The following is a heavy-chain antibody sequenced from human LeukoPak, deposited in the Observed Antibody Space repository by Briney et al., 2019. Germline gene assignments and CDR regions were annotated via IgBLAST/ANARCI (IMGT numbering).Heavy chain of an antibody. V-gene: IGHV3-48*01. Sequence: HTGGSLRLSCAASGFTFSSYSMNWVRQAPGKGLEWVSYISSSSSTIYYADSVKGRFTISRDNAKNSLYLQMNSLRAEDTAVYYCASTLLGLRVAFDIWGQGTMVTVSS. CDR1: GFTFSSYS. J-gene: IGHJ3*02. D-gene: IGHD5-12*01. CDR3: ASTLLGLRVAFDI. CDR2: ISSSSSTI.